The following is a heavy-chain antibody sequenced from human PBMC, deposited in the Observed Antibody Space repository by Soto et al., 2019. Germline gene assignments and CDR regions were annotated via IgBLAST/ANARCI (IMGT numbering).Heavy chain of an antibody. CDR3: ARAEVFTSAFDI. J-gene: IGHJ3*02. V-gene: IGHV3-13*01. Sequence: PGGSLRLSCAASGFTFSSYDMHWVRQATGKGLEWVSAIGTAGDTYYPGSVKGRFTISRENAKNSLYLQMNSLRAGDTAVYYCARAEVFTSAFDIWGQGTMVTVSS. CDR1: GFTFSSYD. CDR2: IGTAGDT. D-gene: IGHD1-20*01.